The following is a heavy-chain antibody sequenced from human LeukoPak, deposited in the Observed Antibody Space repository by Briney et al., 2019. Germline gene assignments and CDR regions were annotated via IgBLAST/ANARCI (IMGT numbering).Heavy chain of an antibody. J-gene: IGHJ4*02. CDR3: ARDPVPGIAAAGPAYYFDY. D-gene: IGHD6-13*01. CDR1: GSTFSSYG. V-gene: IGHV3-33*01. CDR2: IWYDGSNK. Sequence: PGGSLRLSCAASGSTFSSYGMHWVRQAPGKGLEWVAVIWYDGSNKYYADSVKGRFTISRDNSKNTLYLQMNSLRAEDTAVYYCARDPVPGIAAAGPAYYFDYWGQGTLVTVSS.